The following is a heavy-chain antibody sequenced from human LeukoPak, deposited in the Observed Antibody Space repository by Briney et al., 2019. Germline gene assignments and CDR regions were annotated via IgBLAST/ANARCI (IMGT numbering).Heavy chain of an antibody. CDR2: MYHSGSG. Sequence: SETLSLTCTVSGVSISSNYWSWIRQPPGKGLEWIGYMYHSGSGNYNPTLKSRVTISVGTSTNQFSLKLISVTVADTAMYYCARWALQSAFDIWGQGTMVTVSS. J-gene: IGHJ3*02. CDR3: ARWALQSAFDI. CDR1: GVSISSNY. V-gene: IGHV4-59*01.